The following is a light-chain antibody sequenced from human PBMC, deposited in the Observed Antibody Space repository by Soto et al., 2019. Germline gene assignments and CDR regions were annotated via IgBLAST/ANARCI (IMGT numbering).Light chain of an antibody. CDR2: DTS. V-gene: IGKV3-15*01. J-gene: IGKJ5*01. Sequence: EIVMTQSPATLSVSPGERATLSCRASQSVSINLAWYQQKPGQAPRLLIYDTSTRATRIPARFSGSGSGTEFTVTISSLQSEDFEVYYWHQYDHRHINFGEG. CDR3: HQYDHRHIN. CDR1: QSVSIN.